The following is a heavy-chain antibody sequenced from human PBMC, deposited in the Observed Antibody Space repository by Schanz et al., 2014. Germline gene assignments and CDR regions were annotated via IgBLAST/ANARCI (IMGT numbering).Heavy chain of an antibody. CDR2: ISVYHGHT. V-gene: IGHV1-18*01. D-gene: IGHD3-9*01. CDR3: AKVDRTRYYAMDV. CDR1: GYTFNNHG. Sequence: QVQLVQSGGEVKKPGASATVSCKASGYTFNNHGISWVRQAPGQGLEWMGWISVYHGHTNYAEKVHGRVTMTTDTSTSTVYMELSSLRSEDTAVYYCAKVDRTRYYAMDVCGQGTRVTVSS. J-gene: IGHJ6*02.